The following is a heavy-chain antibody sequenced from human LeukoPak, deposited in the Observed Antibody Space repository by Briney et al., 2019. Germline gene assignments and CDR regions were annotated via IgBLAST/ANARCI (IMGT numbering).Heavy chain of an antibody. CDR3: ARDLGYYDSSGYYGLYAFDI. J-gene: IGHJ3*02. CDR1: GFTFSSYS. CDR2: ISSSSSYI. Sequence: GGSLRLSCAASGFTFSSYSMNWVRQAPGKGLEWVSSISSSSSYIYYADSVKGRFTISRDNAENSLYLQMNSLRAEDTAVYYCARDLGYYDSSGYYGLYAFDIWGQGTMVTVSS. V-gene: IGHV3-21*01. D-gene: IGHD3-22*01.